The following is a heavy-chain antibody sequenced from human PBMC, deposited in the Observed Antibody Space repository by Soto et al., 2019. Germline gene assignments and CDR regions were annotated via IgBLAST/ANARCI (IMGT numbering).Heavy chain of an antibody. Sequence: SGTLSLTCTVSGGSISSYYWSWIRQPPGKGLEWIGYIYYSGSTNYNPSLKSRVTISVDTSKNQFSLKLSSVTAADTAVYYCARDLGYCSGGSCYSRYYFDYWGQGTLVTVSS. D-gene: IGHD2-15*01. CDR2: IYYSGST. CDR1: GGSISSYY. J-gene: IGHJ4*02. V-gene: IGHV4-59*01. CDR3: ARDLGYCSGGSCYSRYYFDY.